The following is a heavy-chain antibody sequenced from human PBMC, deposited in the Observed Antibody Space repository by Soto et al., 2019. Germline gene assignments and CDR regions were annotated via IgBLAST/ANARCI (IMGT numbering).Heavy chain of an antibody. V-gene: IGHV1-2*02. CDR1: GYTFTGYY. CDR2: INPNSGGT. Sequence: ASVKVSCKASGYTFTGYYMHWVRQAPGQGLEWMGWINPNSGGTNYAQKFQGRVTMTRDTSISTAYMELSRLRSDATAVYYCARSKTVSIRFGESDGLDVWGQGTTVTVSS. CDR3: ARSKTVSIRFGESDGLDV. J-gene: IGHJ6*02. D-gene: IGHD3-10*01.